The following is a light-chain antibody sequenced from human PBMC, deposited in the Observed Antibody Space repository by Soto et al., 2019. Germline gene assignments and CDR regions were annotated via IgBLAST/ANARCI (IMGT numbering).Light chain of an antibody. Sequence: HSVLTQPPSVSGAPGQRVTISCTGRSSNIGAPYDVHWYQHLPGTAPKLLIFGDNNRPSGVPDRVSGSKSGTSASLAITRLQADDEADYYCQSYDISLHNYVFGTGTKLTVL. CDR1: SSNIGAPYD. V-gene: IGLV1-40*01. J-gene: IGLJ1*01. CDR3: QSYDISLHNYV. CDR2: GDN.